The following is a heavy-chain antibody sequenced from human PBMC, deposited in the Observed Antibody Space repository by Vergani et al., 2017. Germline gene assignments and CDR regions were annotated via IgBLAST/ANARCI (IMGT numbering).Heavy chain of an antibody. CDR1: GGSISSSSYY. V-gene: IGHV4-39*07. D-gene: IGHD3-16*01. Sequence: QLQLQESGPGLVKPSETLSLTCTVSGGSISSSSYYWGWIRQPPGKGLEWIGSIYYSGSTYYNPSLKSRVTISVDTSKNQFSLKLSSVTAADTAVYYCARDVSDPDDGGYYYGMDVWGQGP. J-gene: IGHJ6*02. CDR2: IYYSGST. CDR3: ARDVSDPDDGGYYYGMDV.